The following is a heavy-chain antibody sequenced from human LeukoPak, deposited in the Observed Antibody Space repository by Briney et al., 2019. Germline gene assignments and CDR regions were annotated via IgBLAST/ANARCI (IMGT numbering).Heavy chain of an antibody. CDR2: IYYSGST. D-gene: IGHD3-3*01. CDR3: VRSPSRYDFWSGDPEYFQH. V-gene: IGHV4-39*01. J-gene: IGHJ1*01. Sequence: SETLSLTCTVSGGSISSSSYYWGWIRQPPGKGLEWIGSIYYSGSTYYNPSLKSRVTISVDTSKNQFSLKLSSVTAADTAVYYCVRSPSRYDFWSGDPEYFQHWGQGTLVTVSS. CDR1: GGSISSSSYY.